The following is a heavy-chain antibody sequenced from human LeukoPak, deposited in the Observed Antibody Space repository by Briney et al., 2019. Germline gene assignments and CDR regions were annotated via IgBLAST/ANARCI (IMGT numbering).Heavy chain of an antibody. D-gene: IGHD4-17*01. CDR2: IKQDGTEK. Sequence: GSLRLSCAASGFTFSIYWMSWVRQTPGKGLEWVANIKQDGTEKYYVDSVKDRFTISRDSAKNSLYLQMNSLRAEDTAVYYCATGRYGLDYWGQGTPVTVSS. J-gene: IGHJ4*02. CDR1: GFTFSIYW. CDR3: ATGRYGLDY. V-gene: IGHV3-7*01.